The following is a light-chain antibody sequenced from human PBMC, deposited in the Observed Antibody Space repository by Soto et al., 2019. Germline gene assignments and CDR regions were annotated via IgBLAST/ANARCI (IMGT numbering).Light chain of an antibody. CDR1: SSDVGGHNY. CDR2: EVT. Sequence: QSVLTQPASVSGSPGQSITISCTGTSSDVGGHNYVSWYQQHPGTAPKLMIYEVTNRPSGVSNRFSGSKSGNTASLPISGLQAEDEADYYCSSYTSSTTLDVVFGGGTKLTVL. CDR3: SSYTSSTTLDVV. V-gene: IGLV2-14*01. J-gene: IGLJ2*01.